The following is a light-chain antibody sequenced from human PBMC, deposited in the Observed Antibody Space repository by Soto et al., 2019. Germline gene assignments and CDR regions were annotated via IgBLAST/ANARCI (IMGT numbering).Light chain of an antibody. CDR3: QQYNSFPLT. CDR2: EAA. Sequence: DIQMTQSPSTLSASIGDTVTISCRASQSIYKWLAWYQQKPQKAPKVLIFEAAGLESGVSSRFRGSGSGTEFTLTISGLQPDDLATYYCQQYNSFPLTFGGGTTGEL. CDR1: QSIYKW. V-gene: IGKV1-5*01. J-gene: IGKJ4*01.